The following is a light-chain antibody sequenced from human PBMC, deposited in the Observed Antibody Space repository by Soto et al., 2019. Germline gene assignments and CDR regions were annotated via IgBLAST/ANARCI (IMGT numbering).Light chain of an antibody. CDR1: SSNIGAGYD. CDR2: GNN. J-gene: IGLJ3*02. Sequence: QSVLTQAPSVSGAPGQTITISCTGSSSNIGAGYDVHWYRQLPGTAPKVVIYGNNNRPSGVPDRFSGSKSGTSASLAITGLQADDEGDYYCQSYDSSLTAWVFGGGTKLTVL. CDR3: QSYDSSLTAWV. V-gene: IGLV1-40*01.